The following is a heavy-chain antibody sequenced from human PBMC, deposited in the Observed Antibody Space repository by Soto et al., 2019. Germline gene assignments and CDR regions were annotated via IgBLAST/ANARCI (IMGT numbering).Heavy chain of an antibody. CDR1: GYSFTSYW. J-gene: IGHJ5*02. Sequence: GESLKISCKGSGYSFTSYWISWVRQMPGKGLEWMGRIDPSDSYTNYSPSFQGHVTISADKSISTAYLQWSSLKASDTAMYYCARLEYYYDSSGLPGTFDPWGQGTLVTVSS. D-gene: IGHD3-22*01. V-gene: IGHV5-10-1*01. CDR3: ARLEYYYDSSGLPGTFDP. CDR2: IDPSDSYT.